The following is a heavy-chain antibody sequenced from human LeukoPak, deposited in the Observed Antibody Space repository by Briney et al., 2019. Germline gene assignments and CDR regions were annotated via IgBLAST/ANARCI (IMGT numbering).Heavy chain of an antibody. CDR3: AKDTKWELYFDY. V-gene: IGHV3-23*01. J-gene: IGHJ4*02. CDR1: GFTFSSYA. CDR2: ISGSGGST. D-gene: IGHD1-26*01. Sequence: GVSLRLSCAASGFTFSSYAMSWVRQAPGKGLEWVSAISGSGGSTYYADSVKGRFTISRDNSKNTLYLQMNSLRAEDTAVYYCAKDTKWELYFDYWGQGTLVTVSS.